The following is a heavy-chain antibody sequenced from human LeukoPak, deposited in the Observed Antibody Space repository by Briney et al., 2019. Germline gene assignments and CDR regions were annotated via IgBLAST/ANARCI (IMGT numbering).Heavy chain of an antibody. CDR3: ARDVLR. Sequence: SETLSLTCTVSGDSITSGGYYWTWIRQRPGKGLEWIGYIYKTGSTYYNPSLKSRVTMSEDTSRNQFSLKLNSVTAADTAVYYCARDVLRWGQGTLVTVSS. CDR2: IYKTGST. CDR1: GDSITSGGYY. J-gene: IGHJ4*02. V-gene: IGHV4-31*03.